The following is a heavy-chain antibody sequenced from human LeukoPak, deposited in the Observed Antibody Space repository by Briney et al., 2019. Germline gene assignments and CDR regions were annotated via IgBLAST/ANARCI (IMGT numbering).Heavy chain of an antibody. D-gene: IGHD3-3*01. J-gene: IGHJ6*03. CDR2: ISTSSTYI. CDR3: ARPSHSGDFWSANHYYYYYMDV. V-gene: IGHV3-21*01. Sequence: PGGSLRLSCAASGFTFTSFSMNWVRQAPGKGLEWVSSISTSSTYIYYADSVKGRFTISRDNAKNSLNLQMNSLRAEDTAVYYCARPSHSGDFWSANHYYYYYMDVWGKGTTVTVSS. CDR1: GFTFTSFS.